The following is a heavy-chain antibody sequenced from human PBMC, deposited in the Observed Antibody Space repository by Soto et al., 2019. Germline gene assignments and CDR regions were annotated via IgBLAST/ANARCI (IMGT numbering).Heavy chain of an antibody. CDR3: AKDKMATIRYYYYGMDV. D-gene: IGHD5-12*01. CDR2: ISYDGSNK. CDR1: GFTFSSYG. V-gene: IGHV3-30*18. Sequence: QVQLVESGGGVVRPGRSLRLSCAASGFTFSSYGMHWVRQAPGKGLEWVAVISYDGSNKYYADSVKGRLTISRDNSKNTLYLQMNSLRAEDTAVYYCAKDKMATIRYYYYGMDVWGQGTTVTVSS. J-gene: IGHJ6*02.